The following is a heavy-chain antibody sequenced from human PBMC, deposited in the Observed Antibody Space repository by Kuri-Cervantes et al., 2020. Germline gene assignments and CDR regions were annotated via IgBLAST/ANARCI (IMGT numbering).Heavy chain of an antibody. D-gene: IGHD4-17*01. V-gene: IGHV3-30-3*01. J-gene: IGHJ4*02. CDR3: ARSFTRPGSRSAYYFDY. CDR2: ISYDGSNK. Sequence: GGSLRLSCAASGFTFSSYAMHWVRQAPGKGLEWVAVISYDGSNKYYADSVKGRFTISRDNSKNMLYLQMNSLRAEDTAVYYCARSFTRPGSRSAYYFDYWGQGTLVTVSS. CDR1: GFTFSSYA.